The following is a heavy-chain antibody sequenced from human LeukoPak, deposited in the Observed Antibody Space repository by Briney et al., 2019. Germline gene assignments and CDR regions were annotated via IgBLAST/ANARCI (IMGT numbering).Heavy chain of an antibody. CDR3: AREISGSLDY. CDR2: ISSSSSYI. V-gene: IGHV3-21*01. Sequence: GGSLRLSCAASGFTFSSYSMNWVRQAPGKGLEWVSSISSSSSYIYYADSVKGRFTISRDNAKDSLYLQMNSLRAEDTAVYYCAREISGSLDYWGQGTLVTVSS. CDR1: GFTFSSYS. D-gene: IGHD1-26*01. J-gene: IGHJ4*02.